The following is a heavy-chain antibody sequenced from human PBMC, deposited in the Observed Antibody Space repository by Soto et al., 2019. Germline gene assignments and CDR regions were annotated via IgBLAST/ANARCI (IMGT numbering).Heavy chain of an antibody. D-gene: IGHD6-13*01. Sequence: QVQLVVSGGGVVQPGRSLRLSCAASGFTFSSYGMHWVRQAPGKGLEWVAVIWYDGSNKYYADSVKGRFTISRDNSKNTLYLQMNSLRAEDTAVYYCARGPGYSSPLYNWFDPWGQGTLVTVSS. CDR1: GFTFSSYG. CDR3: ARGPGYSSPLYNWFDP. CDR2: IWYDGSNK. J-gene: IGHJ5*02. V-gene: IGHV3-33*01.